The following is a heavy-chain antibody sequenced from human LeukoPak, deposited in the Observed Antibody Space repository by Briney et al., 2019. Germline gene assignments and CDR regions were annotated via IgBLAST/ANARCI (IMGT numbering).Heavy chain of an antibody. Sequence: PGGSLRLSCAASGFTVSSNYRSWVRQAPGKGLEWVSGINWNGGSTGYADSVKGRFTISRDNAKNSLYLQMNSLRAEDTALYYCARDVSVVVVVAATVAYFDYWGQGTLVTVSS. V-gene: IGHV3-20*04. CDR3: ARDVSVVVVVAATVAYFDY. CDR2: INWNGGST. D-gene: IGHD2-15*01. CDR1: GFTVSSNY. J-gene: IGHJ4*02.